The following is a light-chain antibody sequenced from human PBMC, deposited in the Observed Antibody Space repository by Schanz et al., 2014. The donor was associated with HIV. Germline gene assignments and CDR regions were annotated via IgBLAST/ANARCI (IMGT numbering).Light chain of an antibody. CDR3: AAWDDSLSGVL. J-gene: IGLJ2*01. V-gene: IGLV1-44*01. CDR1: SSNIETNN. Sequence: QSVLTQPPSASGAPGQTVTFSCSGGSSNIETNNVNWYQQLPERAPKLLIYNNDQRPSGVPDRFSGSKSGTSASLVISGLQSEDEADYFCAAWDDSLSGVLFGGGTQLTVL. CDR2: NND.